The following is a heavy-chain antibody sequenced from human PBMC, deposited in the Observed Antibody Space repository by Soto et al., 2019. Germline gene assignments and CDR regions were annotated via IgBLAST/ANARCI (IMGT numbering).Heavy chain of an antibody. Sequence: EVHLVESGGGLVQPGGSLRLSCAASGFTFSNYGMSWVRQAPGKGLEWVANIKQDGSEKYYVDSVKGRFTISRDNAKNSRSLQMNSLRAEETAVYYCARDFKFWGQGTLVTVSS. CDR1: GFTFSNYG. CDR3: ARDFKF. V-gene: IGHV3-7*03. J-gene: IGHJ4*02. CDR2: IKQDGSEK.